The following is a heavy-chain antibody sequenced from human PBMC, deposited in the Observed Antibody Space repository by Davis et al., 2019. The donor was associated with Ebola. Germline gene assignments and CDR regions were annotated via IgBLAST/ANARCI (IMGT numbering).Heavy chain of an antibody. CDR2: MSGSGSSGDT. D-gene: IGHD6-13*01. CDR1: GFTFSSYA. V-gene: IGHV3-23*01. CDR3: AKDLHSSTWYNYCDN. Sequence: GGSLRLSCAASGFTFSSYATSWVRQGPGKGLEWVSTMSGSGSSGDTRYAGSVKGRFTISRDNSKNTLYLQMNSLGAEDTAVYYCAKDLHSSTWYNYCDNWGQGTLVTVSS. J-gene: IGHJ4*02.